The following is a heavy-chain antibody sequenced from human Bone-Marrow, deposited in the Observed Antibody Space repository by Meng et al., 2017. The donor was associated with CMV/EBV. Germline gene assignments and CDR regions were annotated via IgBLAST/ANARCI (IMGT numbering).Heavy chain of an antibody. Sequence: KVSCKGSGYSFTSYWIGWVRQMPGKGLEWMGIIYPGDSDTRYSPSFQGQVTISADKSISTAYLQWSSLRAEDTAVYYCATITPYCSGGSCSHFDYWGQGTLVTVS. V-gene: IGHV5-51*01. CDR3: ATITPYCSGGSCSHFDY. J-gene: IGHJ4*02. CDR1: GYSFTSYW. D-gene: IGHD2-15*01. CDR2: IYPGDSDT.